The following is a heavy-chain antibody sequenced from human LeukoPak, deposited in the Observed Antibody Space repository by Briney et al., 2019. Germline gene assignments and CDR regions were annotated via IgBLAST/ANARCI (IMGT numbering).Heavy chain of an antibody. Sequence: PGGSLRLSCAASGFTFSSYAMSWVRQAPGKGLEWVSAISGSGGSTYYADSVKGRFTISRDNAKNSLYLQMNSLRAEDTALYYCAGFGGVIPSPWGQGTMVTVSS. J-gene: IGHJ3*01. CDR2: ISGSGGST. CDR3: AGFGGVIPSP. CDR1: GFTFSSYA. V-gene: IGHV3-23*01. D-gene: IGHD3-16*02.